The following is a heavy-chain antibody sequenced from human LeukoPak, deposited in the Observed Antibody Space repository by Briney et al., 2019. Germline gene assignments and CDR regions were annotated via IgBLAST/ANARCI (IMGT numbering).Heavy chain of an antibody. J-gene: IGHJ6*02. CDR1: GFTFSSYS. CDR3: AKKFPRYRADYYYYGMDV. V-gene: IGHV3-21*04. CDR2: ISSSSSYI. D-gene: IGHD3-9*01. Sequence: GGSLRLSCAASGFTFSSYSMNWVRQAPGKGLEWVSSISSSSSYIYYADSVKGRFTISRDNAKNSLYLQMNSLRAEDTAVYYCAKKFPRYRADYYYYGMDVWGQGTTVTVSS.